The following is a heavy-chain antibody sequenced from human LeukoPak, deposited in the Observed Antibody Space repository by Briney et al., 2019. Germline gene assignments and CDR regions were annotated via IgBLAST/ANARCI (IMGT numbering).Heavy chain of an antibody. CDR2: ISVYNGNT. Sequence: ASVKVSCKASGYTFSSYGISWVRQAPGQGLEWMAWISVYNGNTKCAQKVQGRVTMTTDTSTSTAYMELRSLRSDDTAVYYCARDESSGSYYFDYWGQGTLVTVSS. V-gene: IGHV1-18*01. D-gene: IGHD1-26*01. CDR1: GYTFSSYG. CDR3: ARDESSGSYYFDY. J-gene: IGHJ4*02.